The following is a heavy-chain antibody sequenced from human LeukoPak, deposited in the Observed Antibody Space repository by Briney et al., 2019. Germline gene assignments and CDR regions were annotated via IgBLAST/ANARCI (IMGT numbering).Heavy chain of an antibody. CDR2: IYSSGTT. CDR1: GGSISSSSYY. J-gene: IGHJ4*02. D-gene: IGHD1-1*01. Sequence: SETLSLTCTVSGGSISSSSYYWGWIRQPPGKGLEWIGYIYSSGTTNYNRSLQSRVIISLDTPKNQFSLSVTSVTAADTAMYFCARRISSWNVYIDKWGQGIQVTVSS. V-gene: IGHV4-61*05. CDR3: ARRISSWNVYIDK.